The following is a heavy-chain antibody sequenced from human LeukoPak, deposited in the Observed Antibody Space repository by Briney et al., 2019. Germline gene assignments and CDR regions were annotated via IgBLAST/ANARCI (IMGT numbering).Heavy chain of an antibody. CDR1: GFTFDDYA. CDR3: ARGFGFGEFHYFDY. V-gene: IGHV3-9*01. Sequence: GRSLRLSCAASGFTFDDYAMHWVRQAPGKGLEWVSGISWNSGSIGYADSVKGRFTISRDNAKNSLYLQMNSLRAEDTAVYYCARGFGFGEFHYFDYWGQGTLVTVSS. J-gene: IGHJ4*02. D-gene: IGHD3-10*01. CDR2: ISWNSGSI.